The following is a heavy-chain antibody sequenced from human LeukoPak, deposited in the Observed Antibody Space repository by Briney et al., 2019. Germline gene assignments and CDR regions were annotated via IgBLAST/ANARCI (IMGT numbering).Heavy chain of an antibody. CDR3: ARLGNLDTAMVQKDYFDY. CDR1: GYTFTGYY. J-gene: IGHJ4*02. Sequence: GASVKVSCKASGYTFTGYYMHWVRQAPGQGLEWMGWINPNSGGTNYAQKFQGRVTMTRDTSISTAYMELSRLRSDDTAVNYCARLGNLDTAMVQKDYFDYWGQGTLVTVSS. D-gene: IGHD5-18*01. V-gene: IGHV1-2*02. CDR2: INPNSGGT.